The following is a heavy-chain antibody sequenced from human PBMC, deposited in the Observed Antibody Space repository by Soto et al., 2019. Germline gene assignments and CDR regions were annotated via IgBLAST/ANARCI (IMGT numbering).Heavy chain of an antibody. CDR3: ARQREEICSSGYYCLDWFDP. CDR2: IYYSGST. J-gene: IGHJ5*02. V-gene: IGHV4-59*08. Sequence: PSETLSLTCTVSGCSISSYYWSWIRQPPGKGLEWIGYIYYSGSTNYNPSLKSRVTISVDTSKNQFSLKLSSVTAADTAVYYCARQREEICSSGYYCLDWFDPWGQGTLVTVS. D-gene: IGHD3-22*01. CDR1: GCSISSYY.